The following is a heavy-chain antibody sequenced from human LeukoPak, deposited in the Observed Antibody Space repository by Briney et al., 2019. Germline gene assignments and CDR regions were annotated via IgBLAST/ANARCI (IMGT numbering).Heavy chain of an antibody. CDR1: GYSFTSYW. J-gene: IGHJ4*02. Sequence: GESLKISCKGSGYSFTSYWIGWVRQMPGKGLEWVSAITGNGGSTYYADSVKGRFTISRDNSKNTLYLQMNSLRAEDTAVYYCAKDHGGYGSFDYWGQGTLVTVSS. V-gene: IGHV3-23*01. CDR3: AKDHGGYGSFDY. D-gene: IGHD3-10*01. CDR2: ITGNGGST.